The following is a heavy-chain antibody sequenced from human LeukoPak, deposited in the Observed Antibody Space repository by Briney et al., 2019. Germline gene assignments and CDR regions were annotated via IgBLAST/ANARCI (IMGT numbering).Heavy chain of an antibody. D-gene: IGHD4-17*01. CDR1: GGSISRSSYY. J-gene: IGHJ1*01. CDR3: ARSYGDYLSNIQH. V-gene: IGHV4-39*01. Sequence: SETLSLICTVSGGSISRSSYYWGWIRQPPGKGLEWIGSIYYSGSTYYNPSLKRRVTISVDTSKNQFSLKLSSVTAADTAVYYCARSYGDYLSNIQHWGQGTLVTVSS. CDR2: IYYSGST.